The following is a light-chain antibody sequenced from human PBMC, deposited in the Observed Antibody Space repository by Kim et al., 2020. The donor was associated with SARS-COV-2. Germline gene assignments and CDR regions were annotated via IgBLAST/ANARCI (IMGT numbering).Light chain of an antibody. CDR3: QQSYSTPHT. CDR2: AAS. J-gene: IGKJ2*01. Sequence: SAYVGDRVTITCRASQSIISYLNWYQQKPGKAPKLLIYAASSLQSGVPSRFSGSGSGTDFTLSISSLQPEDFATYYCQQSYSTPHTSGQGTKLEI. V-gene: IGKV1-39*01. CDR1: QSIISY.